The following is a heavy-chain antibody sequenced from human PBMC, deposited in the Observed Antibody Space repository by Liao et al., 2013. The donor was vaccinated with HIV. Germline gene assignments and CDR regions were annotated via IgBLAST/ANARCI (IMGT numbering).Heavy chain of an antibody. CDR3: ARGRLAEGQWSPPGSDY. D-gene: IGHD6-19*01. CDR1: GESFSAYY. CDR2: INRSGST. Sequence: QLQLQQWGAGLLKPSETLSLTCAVYGESFSAYYWSWIRQPPGKGLEWIGEINRSGSTNYNPSLKSRVTISVDTSKNQFSLKLSSVTAADTAVYYCARGRLAEGQWSPPGSDYWGQGTLVTVSS. J-gene: IGHJ4*02. V-gene: IGHV4-34*01.